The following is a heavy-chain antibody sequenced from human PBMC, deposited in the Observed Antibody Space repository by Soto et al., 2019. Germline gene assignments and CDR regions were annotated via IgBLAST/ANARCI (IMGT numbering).Heavy chain of an antibody. J-gene: IGHJ6*02. CDR2: INPSGGST. CDR3: ARDWSAIFGVVILPDGMDV. V-gene: IGHV1-46*01. Sequence: ASVEVSCKASGYTFTSYYMHWVRQAPGQGLEWMGIINPSGGSTSYAQKFQGRVTMTRDTSTSTVYMELSSLRSEDTAVYYCARDWSAIFGVVILPDGMDVWGQGTTVTVSS. D-gene: IGHD3-3*01. CDR1: GYTFTSYY.